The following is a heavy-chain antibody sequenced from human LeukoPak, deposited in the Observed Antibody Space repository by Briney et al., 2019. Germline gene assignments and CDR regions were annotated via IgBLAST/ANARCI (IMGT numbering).Heavy chain of an antibody. D-gene: IGHD3-3*01. CDR3: ATRLHNHITILVQLHY. Sequence: ASVKVSCKASGYTFTSYGISWVRQAPGQGLEWMGWISAYNGNTNYAQKFQGRVTMTEDTSTDTAYMELSSLRSEDTAVYYCATRLHNHITILVQLHYWGQGTLVTVSS. CDR2: ISAYNGNT. J-gene: IGHJ4*02. V-gene: IGHV1-18*01. CDR1: GYTFTSYG.